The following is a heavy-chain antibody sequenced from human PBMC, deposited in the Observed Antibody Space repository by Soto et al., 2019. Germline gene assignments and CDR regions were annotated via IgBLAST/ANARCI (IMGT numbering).Heavy chain of an antibody. CDR2: INSGSSSI. Sequence: EVQLVESGGGLVQPGGSLRLSCAASGFTFSYNSMNWVRQAPGKGLEWVSYINSGSSSIYYADSVQGRFTISRDNAKNSLYLQMNILRDEDTAVYFCARGRAGYGGNLDYWGQGALVTVSS. CDR1: GFTFSYNS. D-gene: IGHD5-12*01. V-gene: IGHV3-48*02. J-gene: IGHJ4*02. CDR3: ARGRAGYGGNLDY.